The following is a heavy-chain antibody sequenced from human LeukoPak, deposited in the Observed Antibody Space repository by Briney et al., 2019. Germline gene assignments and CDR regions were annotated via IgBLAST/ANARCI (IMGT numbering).Heavy chain of an antibody. V-gene: IGHV1-8*02. J-gene: IGHJ4*02. CDR2: MNPNSGNT. Sequence: AASVKVSRKASGYTFTGYYMHWVRQATGQGLEWMGWMNPNSGNTGYAQKFQGRVTMTRNTSISTAYMELSSLRSEDTAVYYCARGGGKRYDFWSGYLYPFDYWGQGTLVTVSS. D-gene: IGHD3-3*01. CDR1: GYTFTGYY. CDR3: ARGGGKRYDFWSGYLYPFDY.